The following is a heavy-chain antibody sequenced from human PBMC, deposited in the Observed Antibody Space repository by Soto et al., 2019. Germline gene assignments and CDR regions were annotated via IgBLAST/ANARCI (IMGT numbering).Heavy chain of an antibody. CDR1: GYTLTELS. D-gene: IGHD2-2*01. V-gene: IGHV1-24*01. CDR3: ARVLDDCSSTSCYHYYYYYGMDV. J-gene: IGHJ6*02. CDR2: FDPEDGET. Sequence: AASVKVSCKVSGYTLTELSMHWVRQAPGKGLEWMGGFDPEDGETIYAQKFQGRVTMTEDTSTDTAYMELSSLRSEDTAVYYCARVLDDCSSTSCYHYYYYYGMDVWGQGTTVTVSS.